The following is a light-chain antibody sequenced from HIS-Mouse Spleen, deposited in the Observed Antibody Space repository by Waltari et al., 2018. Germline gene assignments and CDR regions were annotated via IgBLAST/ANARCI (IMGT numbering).Light chain of an antibody. J-gene: IGKJ4*01. CDR3: QQYNSYLT. V-gene: IGKV1-5*03. CDR1: QSISSW. Sequence: DIQMTQSPSTLSASVGDRVTITCRASQSISSWLAWYQQKPGKAPKLLIYKACSLESGVPSRFSGSGSGTEFTLTISSLQPDDFATYYCQQYNSYLTFGGGTKVDIK. CDR2: KAC.